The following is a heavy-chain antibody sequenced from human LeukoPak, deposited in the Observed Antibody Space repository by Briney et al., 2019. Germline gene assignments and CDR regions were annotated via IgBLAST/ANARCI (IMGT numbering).Heavy chain of an antibody. CDR3: ARDSLYGVVDY. CDR2: INPSGGST. J-gene: IGHJ4*02. D-gene: IGHD4-17*01. CDR1: GYTFTSYY. V-gene: IGHV1-46*01. Sequence: GASVKVSCKTSGYTFTSYYIHWVRQAPGQGLEWMGIINPSGGSTSCAQKFQGRVTMTRDTSTSTVYMYLSSLRSVDTAVYYCARDSLYGVVDYWGQGTLVTVSS.